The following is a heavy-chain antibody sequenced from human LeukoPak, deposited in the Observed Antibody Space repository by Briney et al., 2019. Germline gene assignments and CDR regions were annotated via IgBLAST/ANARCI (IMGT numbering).Heavy chain of an antibody. J-gene: IGHJ6*04. CDR3: ARGEFGYFDWLLSNYYGMDV. D-gene: IGHD3-9*01. V-gene: IGHV1-8*01. Sequence: CGSVKVSCKASGDTFTTYDINWVRQATGQGLEWMGWMNPNSGNTGYAQKFQGRVTMTRNTSITTAYMELSSLRSEDTAVYYCARGEFGYFDWLLSNYYGMDVWGKGTTVTVSS. CDR1: GDTFTTYD. CDR2: MNPNSGNT.